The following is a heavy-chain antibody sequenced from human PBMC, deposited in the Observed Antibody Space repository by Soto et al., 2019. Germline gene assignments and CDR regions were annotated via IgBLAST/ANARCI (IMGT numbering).Heavy chain of an antibody. J-gene: IGHJ6*02. Sequence: EVQLLESGGGLVQPGGSLRLSCAASGFTFSSYAMTWVRQAPGEGLEWVSTISGSGGRTYYADSVKGRFTISGDNSKNTLYLQMNSLRAEDTAVDYCAKDPYDYGDYYYGMDVWGQGTTVTVSS. D-gene: IGHD4-17*01. CDR3: AKDPYDYGDYYYGMDV. CDR2: ISGSGGRT. V-gene: IGHV3-23*01. CDR1: GFTFSSYA.